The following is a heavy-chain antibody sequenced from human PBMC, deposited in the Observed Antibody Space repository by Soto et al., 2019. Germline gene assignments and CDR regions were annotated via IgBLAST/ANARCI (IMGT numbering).Heavy chain of an antibody. J-gene: IGHJ4*02. Sequence: QVQLVESGGGVVQPGRSLRLSCAASGFTFSSYGMHWVRQAPGKGLEWVAVIWYDGSNKYYADSVKGRFTISRDNSKNTLYLQMNSLRAEDTAVYYCARELGVGWPTGDYWGEGTLVTVSS. CDR1: GFTFSSYG. D-gene: IGHD3-10*01. V-gene: IGHV3-33*01. CDR2: IWYDGSNK. CDR3: ARELGVGWPTGDY.